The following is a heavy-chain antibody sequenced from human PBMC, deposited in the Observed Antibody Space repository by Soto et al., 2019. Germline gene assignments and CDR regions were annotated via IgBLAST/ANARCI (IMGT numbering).Heavy chain of an antibody. CDR3: ARDRGCSGGSCYSQWFDP. CDR2: MYNTGST. D-gene: IGHD2-15*01. Sequence: SETLSLTCTVSGGSISGYYWSWIRQPPGKGLEWIGYMYNTGSTVYNPSFKSRVTISVDTSKNQFSLKLNSVTAAHTAVYYCARDRGCSGGSCYSQWFDPWGQGTLVTVSS. J-gene: IGHJ5*02. V-gene: IGHV4-59*01. CDR1: GGSISGYY.